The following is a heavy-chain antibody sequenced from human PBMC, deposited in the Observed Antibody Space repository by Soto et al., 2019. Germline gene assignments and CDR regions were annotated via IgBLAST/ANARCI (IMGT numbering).Heavy chain of an antibody. D-gene: IGHD3-22*01. CDR2: IYYSGST. V-gene: IGHV4-31*03. Sequence: SETLSLTCTVSGGSISSGGYYWSWIRQHPGKGLEWIGYIYYSGSTYYNPSLKSRVTISVDTSKNQFSLKLSSVTAADTAVYYCARVGYYDSRPIDYWGQGTLVTVSS. J-gene: IGHJ4*02. CDR1: GGSISSGGYY. CDR3: ARVGYYDSRPIDY.